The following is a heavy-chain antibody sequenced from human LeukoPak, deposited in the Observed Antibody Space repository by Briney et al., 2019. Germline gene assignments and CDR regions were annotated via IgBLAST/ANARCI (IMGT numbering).Heavy chain of an antibody. CDR2: INDSGGNT. Sequence: GGSLRLSCAASGFTFSSYAMSWVRQAPGKGLEWFSLINDSGGNTYYADSVKGRFTISRDNSKNTLFLQMSSLRAEDTAVYYCAKTSAGIRGGYFDYWGQGTLVTVSS. CDR1: GFTFSSYA. CDR3: AKTSAGIRGGYFDY. D-gene: IGHD3-10*01. V-gene: IGHV3-23*01. J-gene: IGHJ4*02.